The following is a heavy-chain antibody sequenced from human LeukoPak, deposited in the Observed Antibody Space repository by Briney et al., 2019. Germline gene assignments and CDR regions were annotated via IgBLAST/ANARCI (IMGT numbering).Heavy chain of an antibody. CDR1: GFSFSSYG. CDR2: ISGSGGST. Sequence: PGGSLRLSCAASGFSFSSYGMSWVRQAPGKGLEWVSGISGSGGSTYYADSVKGRFTISRDNSKNTLDLQMNSLRAEDTAVCYCAKDGTTSHGRYCSSNSCYYFDHWGQGTLVTVSS. V-gene: IGHV3-23*01. D-gene: IGHD2-2*01. CDR3: AKDGTTSHGRYCSSNSCYYFDH. J-gene: IGHJ4*02.